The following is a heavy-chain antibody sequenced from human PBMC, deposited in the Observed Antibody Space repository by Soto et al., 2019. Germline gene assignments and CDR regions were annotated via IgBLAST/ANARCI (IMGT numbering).Heavy chain of an antibody. CDR3: AKDRDGLYFFDY. Sequence: PGVSLRLSCAASGFTLSSYAMSWVRQAPGKGLEWVSIISGNGDTTYYADSVKGRFTISRDNSKNTLYLQMNSLRAEDTAVYYCAKDRDGLYFFDYWGKGTLVTVSS. J-gene: IGHJ4*02. D-gene: IGHD3-10*01. CDR2: ISGNGDTT. V-gene: IGHV3-23*01. CDR1: GFTLSSYA.